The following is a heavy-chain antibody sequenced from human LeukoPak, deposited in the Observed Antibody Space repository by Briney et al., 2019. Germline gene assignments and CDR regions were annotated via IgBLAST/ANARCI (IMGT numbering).Heavy chain of an antibody. CDR3: AKRPSDYGDYVSYFDY. D-gene: IGHD4-17*01. CDR1: GFSFISYG. J-gene: IGHJ4*02. V-gene: IGHV3-30*18. Sequence: PGESLRLSCAASGFSFISYGMHWVRQAPGKGLEWVGVISDDGRSKDYADSMKGRFTISRDNSKDTLYLQMNSLRDGDTAVYYCAKRPSDYGDYVSYFDYWGQGTLVTVSS. CDR2: ISDDGRSK.